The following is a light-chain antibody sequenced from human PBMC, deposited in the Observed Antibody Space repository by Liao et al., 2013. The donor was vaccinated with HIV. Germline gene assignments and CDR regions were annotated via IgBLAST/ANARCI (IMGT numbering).Light chain of an antibody. V-gene: IGLV3-1*01. CDR2: QDT. CDR1: KLGDKY. Sequence: SYELTQAPSVSVSPGQTASITCSGDKLGDKYACWYQQKPGQSPVLVIYQDTNRPSGIPERFSGSKSGNTATLTISGTQTMDEADYYCQAWDSNSWVFGGGTELTVL. CDR3: QAWDSNSWV. J-gene: IGLJ3*02.